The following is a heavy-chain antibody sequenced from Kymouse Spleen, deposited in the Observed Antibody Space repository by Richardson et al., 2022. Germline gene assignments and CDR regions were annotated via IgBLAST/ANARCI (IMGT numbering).Heavy chain of an antibody. D-gene: IGHD3-9*01. V-gene: IGHV3-30*18. CDR2: ISYDGSNK. CDR3: AKDRSDYDILTGYYKRYYYYGMDV. J-gene: IGHJ6*02. CDR1: GFTFSSYG. Sequence: QVQLVESGGGVVQPGRSLRLSCAASGFTFSSYGMHWVRQAPGKGLEWVAVISYDGSNKYYADSVKGRFTISRDNSKNTLYLQMNSLRAEDTAVYYCAKDRSDYDILTGYYKRYYYYGMDVWGQGTTVTVSS.